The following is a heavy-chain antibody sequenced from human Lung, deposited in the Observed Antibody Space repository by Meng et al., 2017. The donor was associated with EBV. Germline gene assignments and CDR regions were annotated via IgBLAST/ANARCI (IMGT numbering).Heavy chain of an antibody. V-gene: IGHV4-30-4*08. CDR3: AREYSSSSGLPGP. D-gene: IGHD6-6*01. CDR2: IYDSGST. Sequence: QVKRQESWPGLGKPSHTLSPSCTVPGGSIRFGDYYWSWIRQPPGKGLEWIGYIYDSGSTSYNPSLMSPVTISVDTSRNQFSLKLTSVTAADTAVYYCAREYSSSSGLPGPWGQGTLVTVSS. J-gene: IGHJ5*02. CDR1: GGSIRFGDYY.